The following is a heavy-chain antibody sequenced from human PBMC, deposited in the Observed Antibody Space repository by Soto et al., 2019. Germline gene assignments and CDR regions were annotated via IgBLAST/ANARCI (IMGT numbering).Heavy chain of an antibody. CDR2: IKYDGSET. V-gene: IGHV3-7*01. Sequence: LRLSCATSGFTFSTYLMSWVRQAPGKGLEWVANIKYDGSETYYVDSVKGRFTISRDNAKNSLYLQMNSLRGEDTAVYYCARYSSAWGLWGQGTLVTVSS. CDR1: GFTFSTYL. J-gene: IGHJ4*02. D-gene: IGHD6-19*01. CDR3: ARYSSAWGL.